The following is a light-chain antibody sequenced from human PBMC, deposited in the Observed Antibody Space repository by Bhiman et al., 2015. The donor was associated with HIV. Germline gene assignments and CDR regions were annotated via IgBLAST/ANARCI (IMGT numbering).Light chain of an antibody. V-gene: IGLV3-1*01. CDR3: QAWGDGAMV. CDR1: KLEDKY. CDR2: QDY. Sequence: SYDLTQPPSVSVSPGQTASIPCSGDKLEDKYVSWYQQKPDQSPILVIYQDYKRPSGIPERFSGSNSGNTATLTISGTQAMDEAAYYCQAWGDGAMVFGGGTKLTV. J-gene: IGLJ2*01.